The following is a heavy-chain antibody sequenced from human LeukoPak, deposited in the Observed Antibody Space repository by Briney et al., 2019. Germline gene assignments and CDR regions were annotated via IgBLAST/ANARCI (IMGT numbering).Heavy chain of an antibody. J-gene: IGHJ4*02. Sequence: PGGSLRLSCTASGFPFGDYAMNWVRQTPGKGLEWVGFIRSKAYGETTDYAASVKGRFTISRDDSKSIAYLQISSLKTEDTAVYYCTRVRSQVAEYYFDYWGQGTLVTVSS. V-gene: IGHV3-49*04. CDR2: IRSKAYGETT. CDR1: GFPFGDYA. CDR3: TRVRSQVAEYYFDY. D-gene: IGHD6-19*01.